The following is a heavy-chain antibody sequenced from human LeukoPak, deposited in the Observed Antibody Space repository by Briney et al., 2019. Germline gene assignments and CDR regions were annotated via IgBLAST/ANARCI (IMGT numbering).Heavy chain of an antibody. CDR2: ISNNGGYT. CDR3: ARGRYYFDY. CDR1: GFTFSSSA. V-gene: IGHV3-23*01. J-gene: IGHJ4*02. Sequence: GGSLRLSCAASGFTFSSSAMSWVRQAPGKGLEWVSAISNNGGYTYYADSVQGRFTISRDNSKNTLCLQMNSLRAEDTAVYYCARGRYYFDYWGQGTLVTVSS.